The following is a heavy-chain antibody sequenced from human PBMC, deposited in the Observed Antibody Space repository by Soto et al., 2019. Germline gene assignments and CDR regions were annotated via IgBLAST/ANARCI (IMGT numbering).Heavy chain of an antibody. CDR2: IIPISDTT. CDR3: ARDPGYSYGHPPHRGMDV. J-gene: IGHJ6*02. D-gene: IGHD5-18*01. V-gene: IGHV1-69*06. CDR1: GGTFSSYA. Sequence: QVQLVQSGAEVKKPGSSVKVSCKISGGTFSSYAINWVRQAPGQGLEWMGGIIPISDTTNYAQKFQGRATITAHKSTFTSYMELRGLSSEDTALYYCARDPGYSYGHPPHRGMDVWGQGTTVTVSS.